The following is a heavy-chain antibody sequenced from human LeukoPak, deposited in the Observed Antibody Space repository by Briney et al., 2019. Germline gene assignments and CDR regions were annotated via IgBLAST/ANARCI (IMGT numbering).Heavy chain of an antibody. D-gene: IGHD2-2*01. Sequence: PGGSLRLSCAASRLTFSDYYMSWIRQAPGKGLEWVSYISSSGSTIYYADSVKGRFTISRDNAKNSLYLQMNSLRAEDTAVYYCARVAVVPAATYYFDYWGQGTLVTVSS. V-gene: IGHV3-11*01. CDR2: ISSSGSTI. CDR3: ARVAVVPAATYYFDY. J-gene: IGHJ4*02. CDR1: RLTFSDYY.